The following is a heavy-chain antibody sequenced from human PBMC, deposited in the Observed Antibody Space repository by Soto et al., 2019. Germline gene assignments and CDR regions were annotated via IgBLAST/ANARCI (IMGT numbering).Heavy chain of an antibody. J-gene: IGHJ3*02. CDR2: ISYDGSNK. V-gene: IGHV3-30*18. Sequence: PGGSLRLSCAASGFTFSSYGMHWVRQAPGKGLEWVAVISYDGSNKYYADSVKGRFTISRDNSKNTLYLQMNSLRAEDTAVYYCAKDLPHYYVSSGSPLKGAFDIWGQGTMVTVSS. CDR1: GFTFSSYG. CDR3: AKDLPHYYVSSGSPLKGAFDI. D-gene: IGHD3-22*01.